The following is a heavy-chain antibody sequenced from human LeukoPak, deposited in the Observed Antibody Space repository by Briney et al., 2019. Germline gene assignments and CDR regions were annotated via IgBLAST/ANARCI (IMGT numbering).Heavy chain of an antibody. V-gene: IGHV3-21*04. CDR3: ARDGLGSGSYYSAEFPDYFDY. CDR2: ISSSSSYI. Sequence: GGSLRLSCAASEFTFSSYSMNWVRQAPGKGLEWVSSISSSSSYIYYADSVKGRFTISRDNAKNSLYLQMNSLRAEDTAVYYCARDGLGSGSYYSAEFPDYFDYWGQGTLVTVSS. J-gene: IGHJ4*02. D-gene: IGHD1-26*01. CDR1: EFTFSSYS.